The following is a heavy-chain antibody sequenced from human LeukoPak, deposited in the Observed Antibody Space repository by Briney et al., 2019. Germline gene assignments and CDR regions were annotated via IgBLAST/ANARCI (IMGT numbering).Heavy chain of an antibody. J-gene: IGHJ5*02. CDR3: AGTGLLFGELFSWFGP. CDR2: IYHSGST. CDR1: GYSLTSGYY. V-gene: IGHV4-38-2*02. D-gene: IGHD3-10*01. Sequence: SETLSLTCTVSGYSLTSGYYWGWIRQPPGKGLEWIGSIYHSGSTFYNPSLKSRVTISVDTSKNQFSLKLSSVTAADTAVYYCAGTGLLFGELFSWFGPWGQGTLVTVSS.